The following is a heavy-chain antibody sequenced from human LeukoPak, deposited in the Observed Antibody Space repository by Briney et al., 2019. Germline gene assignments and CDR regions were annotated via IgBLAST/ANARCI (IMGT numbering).Heavy chain of an antibody. CDR1: GFTFSSYW. Sequence: GGSLRLSCAASGFTFSSYWMHWVRQAPGKGLVWVSRINSDGSSTSYADSVKGRFTISRDNAKNTLYLQMNSLRAEDTAVYYCAKDPPVLLWFGELFYWGQGTLVTVSS. V-gene: IGHV3-74*01. D-gene: IGHD3-10*01. J-gene: IGHJ4*02. CDR3: AKDPPVLLWFGELFY. CDR2: INSDGSST.